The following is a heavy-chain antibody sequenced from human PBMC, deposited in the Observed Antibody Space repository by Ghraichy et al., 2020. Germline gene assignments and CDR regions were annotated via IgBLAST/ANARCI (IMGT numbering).Heavy chain of an antibody. CDR3: ARRKSVTAYFDY. Sequence: SETLSLTCNVSGYSISTGYYWGWIRQAPGKGLEWIASIYHGGSTFYNPSLKSRVTLSIDASKNQFSLNLRSVTAADAALYSCARRKSVTAYFDYWGQGILVAVSS. D-gene: IGHD2-21*02. J-gene: IGHJ4*01. CDR1: GYSISTGYY. CDR2: IYHGGST. V-gene: IGHV4-38-2*02.